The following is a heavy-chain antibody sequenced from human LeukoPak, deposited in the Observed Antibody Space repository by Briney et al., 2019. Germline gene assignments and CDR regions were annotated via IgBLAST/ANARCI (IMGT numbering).Heavy chain of an antibody. D-gene: IGHD2-2*02. V-gene: IGHV1-18*01. CDR2: ISAYKGNT. CDR1: GYTFTSYG. J-gene: IGHJ4*02. Sequence: ASVKVSCKASGYTFTSYGISWVRQPPGQGLEWMGWISAYKGNTNYAQKLQGRVTMTTDTSTSTAYMELRSLRSDDTAVYYCAREGGDIVVVPAAIWDYWGEGTLVSVPS. CDR3: AREGGDIVVVPAAIWDY.